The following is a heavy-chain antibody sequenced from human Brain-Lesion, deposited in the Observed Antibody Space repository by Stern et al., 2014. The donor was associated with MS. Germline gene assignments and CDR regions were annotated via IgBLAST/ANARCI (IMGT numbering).Heavy chain of an antibody. Sequence: EVQLVQSGGGLVQPGGSLRLSCAASGFTFSNYWMHWVRQAPGTGLVWVSRVNNDGRRTSYADSVKGRFTMYRDNAKNTLYLQMNSLRVEDTAIYYCARGERWFDSWGQGTLVTVSS. CDR2: VNNDGRRT. V-gene: IGHV3-74*02. CDR1: GFTFSNYW. J-gene: IGHJ5*01. CDR3: ARGERWFDS. D-gene: IGHD3-10*01.